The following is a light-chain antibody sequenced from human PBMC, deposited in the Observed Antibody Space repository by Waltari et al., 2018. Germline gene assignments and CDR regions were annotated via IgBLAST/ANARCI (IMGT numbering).Light chain of an antibody. Sequence: EIVLTQSPDTLSLSPGERATLSCRASQSVSSTYLVWNQQKPGQAPRLLIYGADTRATGIPDRVSGSGSGTDFTLTISRLEPEDFAVYYCQQFGTSPPTFGPGTRVDVK. V-gene: IGKV3-20*01. J-gene: IGKJ3*01. CDR2: GAD. CDR1: QSVSSTY. CDR3: QQFGTSPPT.